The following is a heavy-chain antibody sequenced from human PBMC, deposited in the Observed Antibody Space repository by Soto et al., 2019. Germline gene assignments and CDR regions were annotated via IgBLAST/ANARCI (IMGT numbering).Heavy chain of an antibody. CDR1: GCSIRSYKW. CDR2: IYHSGST. Sequence: LSLTCAGSGCSIRSYKWRSGVRQPPRNRLGRRGEIYHSGSTNYNPSVKSRVTISVDKSKNQCYLQLSSVTAADTAVYYCARSYYDFWSGSDSGYFDYWGQGTLVTVSS. CDR3: ARSYYDFWSGSDSGYFDY. V-gene: IGHV4-4*02. J-gene: IGHJ4*02. D-gene: IGHD3-3*01.